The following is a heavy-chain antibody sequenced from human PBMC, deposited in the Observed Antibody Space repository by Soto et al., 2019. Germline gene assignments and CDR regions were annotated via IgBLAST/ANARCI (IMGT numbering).Heavy chain of an antibody. Sequence: SETLSLTCTVSGDSISSADYYWSWIRQTPGKGLEWIGHPFYSGTTYYNPSLKSRLTISVDTSKNHFSLRLTSVTAADTAVYYCARARFQVLYGKPYFDSWGQGTLVTVSS. J-gene: IGHJ4*02. CDR1: GDSISSADYY. CDR2: PFYSGTT. V-gene: IGHV4-30-4*01. CDR3: ARARFQVLYGKPYFDS. D-gene: IGHD2-2*02.